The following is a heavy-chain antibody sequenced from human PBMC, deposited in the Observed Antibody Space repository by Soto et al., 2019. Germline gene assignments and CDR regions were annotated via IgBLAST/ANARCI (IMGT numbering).Heavy chain of an antibody. Sequence: GGSLRLSCAASGFTFSDYYMSWIRQAPGKGLEWVSYISSSGSTIYYADSVKGRFTISRDNSKNTLYLQMNSLRAEDTAVYYCAKLITGSAFDIWGQGTMVTVSS. CDR1: GFTFSDYY. V-gene: IGHV3-11*01. J-gene: IGHJ3*02. CDR3: AKLITGSAFDI. CDR2: ISSSGSTI. D-gene: IGHD3-16*01.